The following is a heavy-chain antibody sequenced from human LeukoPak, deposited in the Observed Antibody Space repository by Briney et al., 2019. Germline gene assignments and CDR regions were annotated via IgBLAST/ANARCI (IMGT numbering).Heavy chain of an antibody. CDR3: ARDYYSGTYSTGY. Sequence: GGSLRLSCAASGFTFSSYGMHWVRQAPGKGLEWVAVISYDGSNKYYADSVKGRFTISRDKAKNSLYLQMNSLRDEDTAVYYCARDYYSGTYSTGYRGQGTLVTVSS. CDR1: GFTFSSYG. D-gene: IGHD1-26*01. J-gene: IGHJ4*02. CDR2: ISYDGSNK. V-gene: IGHV3-30*03.